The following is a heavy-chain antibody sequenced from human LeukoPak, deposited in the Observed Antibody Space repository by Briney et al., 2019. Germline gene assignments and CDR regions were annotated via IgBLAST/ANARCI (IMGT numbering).Heavy chain of an antibody. CDR1: GFTFSSYA. V-gene: IGHV3-23*01. J-gene: IGHJ5*02. D-gene: IGHD4-17*01. CDR3: AKDAPLRGDFDCFDP. CDR2: ITGSGCST. Sequence: SGGSLRLSCAASGFTFSSYAMSGVRQAPGKGLEWVSAITGSGCSTYYADCVKGRFTLSRDNSKNTLYVQMNSLRAEDTAVYYCAKDAPLRGDFDCFDPWGQGTLVTVSS.